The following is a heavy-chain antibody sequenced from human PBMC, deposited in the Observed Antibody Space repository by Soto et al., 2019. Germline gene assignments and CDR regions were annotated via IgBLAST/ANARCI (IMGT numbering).Heavy chain of an antibody. D-gene: IGHD3-16*02. V-gene: IGHV1-3*01. J-gene: IGHJ5*02. Sequence: ASVKVSCKASGYTFTSYAMHWVRQAPGQRLEWMGWINAGNGNTKYSQKFQGRVTITRDTSASTAYMELSSLRSEDTAVYYCAGVYDYIWGSYRSSNNWFDPWGQGTLVTAPQ. CDR1: GYTFTSYA. CDR2: INAGNGNT. CDR3: AGVYDYIWGSYRSSNNWFDP.